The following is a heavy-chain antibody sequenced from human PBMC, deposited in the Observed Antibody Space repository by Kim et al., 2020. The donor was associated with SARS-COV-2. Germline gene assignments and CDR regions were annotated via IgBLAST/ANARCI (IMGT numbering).Heavy chain of an antibody. CDR3: ARAYSGSPAFDY. Sequence: SETLSLTCTVSGGSVSSGSYYWSWIRQPPGKGLEWIGYIYYSGSTNYNPSLKSRVTISVDTSKNQFSLKLSSVTAADTAVYYCARAYSGSPAFDYWGQGTLVTVSS. CDR2: IYYSGST. CDR1: GGSVSSGSYY. J-gene: IGHJ4*02. D-gene: IGHD1-26*01. V-gene: IGHV4-61*01.